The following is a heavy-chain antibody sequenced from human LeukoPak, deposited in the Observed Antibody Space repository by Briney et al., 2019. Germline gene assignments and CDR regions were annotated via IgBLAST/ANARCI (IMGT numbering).Heavy chain of an antibody. V-gene: IGHV4-59*01. Sequence: SETLSLTCTVSGGSMSSYYWSWIRQPPGKGLEWIGHIYYSGSTYYNPSLKSRVTISVDTSKNQFSLKLSSVTAADTAVYYCASGYCSTTSCPHYWGQGTLVTVSS. CDR3: ASGYCSTTSCPHY. D-gene: IGHD2-2*01. CDR2: IYYSGST. J-gene: IGHJ4*02. CDR1: GGSMSSYY.